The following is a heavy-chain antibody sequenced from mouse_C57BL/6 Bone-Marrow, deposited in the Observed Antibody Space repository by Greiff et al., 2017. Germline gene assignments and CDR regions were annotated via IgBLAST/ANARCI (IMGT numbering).Heavy chain of an antibody. D-gene: IGHD3-2*02. CDR3: ARSDSSGTGYFDY. CDR1: GYTFTSYW. CDR2: IDPSDSYT. Sequence: QVQLQQPGAELVMPGASVKLSCKASGYTFTSYWMHWVKQRPGQGLEWIGEIDPSDSYTNYNQKFKGKSTLTVDKSSSTAYMQLSSLTSEDSAVYYCARSDSSGTGYFDYWGQGTTLTVSS. J-gene: IGHJ2*01. V-gene: IGHV1-69*01.